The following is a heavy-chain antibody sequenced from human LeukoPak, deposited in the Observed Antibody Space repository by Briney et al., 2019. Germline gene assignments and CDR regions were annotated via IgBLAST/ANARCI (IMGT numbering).Heavy chain of an antibody. CDR3: ARGGDYDILTGYLPSNWFDP. Sequence: ASVKVSCKASGGTFSSYAISWVRQAPGQGVEWMGGIIPIFGTANYAQKFQGRVTITADKSTSTAYMELSSLRSEDTAVYYCARGGDYDILTGYLPSNWFDPWGQGTLVTVSS. CDR1: GGTFSSYA. J-gene: IGHJ5*02. CDR2: IIPIFGTA. V-gene: IGHV1-69*06. D-gene: IGHD3-9*01.